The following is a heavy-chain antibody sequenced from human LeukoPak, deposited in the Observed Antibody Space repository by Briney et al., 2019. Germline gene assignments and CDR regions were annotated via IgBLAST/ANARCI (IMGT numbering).Heavy chain of an antibody. D-gene: IGHD4-17*01. CDR2: IYYSGST. J-gene: IGHJ4*02. CDR3: ASALLATVTTGFDY. V-gene: IGHV4-30-4*08. CDR1: GGSISSGDYY. Sequence: PSQTLSLTCTVSGGSISSGDYYWSWIRQPPGKGLEWIGYIYYSGSTYYSPSLKSRVTISVDTSKNQFSLKLSSVTAADTAVYYCASALLATVTTGFDYWGQGTLVTVSS.